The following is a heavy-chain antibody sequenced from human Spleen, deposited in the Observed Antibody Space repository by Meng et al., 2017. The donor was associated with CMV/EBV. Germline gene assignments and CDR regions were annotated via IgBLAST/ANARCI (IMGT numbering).Heavy chain of an antibody. CDR1: GFTFSSYS. CDR3: AREAYGDYLDY. CDR2: ISSSSSYI. D-gene: IGHD4-17*01. Sequence: GESLKISCAASGFTFSSYSMNWVRQAPGKGLEWVSSISSSSSYIYYVDSVKGRFTISRDNAKNSLYLQMNSLRAEDTAVYYCAREAYGDYLDYWGQGTLVTVSS. V-gene: IGHV3-21*06. J-gene: IGHJ4*02.